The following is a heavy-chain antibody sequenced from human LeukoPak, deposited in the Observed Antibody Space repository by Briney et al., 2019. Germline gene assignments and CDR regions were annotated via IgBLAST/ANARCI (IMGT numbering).Heavy chain of an antibody. D-gene: IGHD6-19*01. CDR3: ARGSGWTDY. Sequence: GSLRLSCAASGFTFSNYWMSWVRQAPGKGLEWVANIQGDGGEKYYVDSVKGRFTISRDNAKNSLFLQMNSLRVEDTAVYYCARGSGWTDYWGQGTLVTVSS. V-gene: IGHV3-7*04. CDR2: IQGDGGEK. CDR1: GFTFSNYW. J-gene: IGHJ4*02.